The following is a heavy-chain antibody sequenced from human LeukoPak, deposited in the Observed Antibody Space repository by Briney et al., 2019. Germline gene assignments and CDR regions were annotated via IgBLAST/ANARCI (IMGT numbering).Heavy chain of an antibody. D-gene: IGHD4-11*01. J-gene: IGHJ3*01. CDR2: IYTSGST. Sequence: PSETLSLTCTVSGGSISSGSYDWSWIRQPAGKGLEWIGRIYTSGSTNYNPSLKSRVTISVDTSKYQFSLKLSSVTAADTAVYYCARDIYSNLLDAFDLWGQGIMVTVSS. CDR1: GGSISSGSYD. V-gene: IGHV4-61*02. CDR3: ARDIYSNLLDAFDL.